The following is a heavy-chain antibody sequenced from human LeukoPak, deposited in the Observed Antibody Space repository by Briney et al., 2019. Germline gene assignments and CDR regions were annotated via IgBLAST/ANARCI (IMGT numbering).Heavy chain of an antibody. V-gene: IGHV1-18*01. CDR2: ISAYNGNT. CDR1: GYTFTSYG. Sequence: ASVKVSCKASGYTFTSYGISWVRQAPGQGLEWMGWISAYNGNTNYAQKLQGRVTMTTDTSTSTAYMELRSLRSDDTAVYYCARDFFGASSSWYDYWGQGTLVTVSS. J-gene: IGHJ4*02. D-gene: IGHD6-13*01. CDR3: ARDFFGASSSWYDY.